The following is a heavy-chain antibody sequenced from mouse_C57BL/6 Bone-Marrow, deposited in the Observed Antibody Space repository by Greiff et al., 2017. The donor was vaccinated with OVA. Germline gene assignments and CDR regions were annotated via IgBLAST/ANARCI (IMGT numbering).Heavy chain of an antibody. CDR1: GYAFSSSW. J-gene: IGHJ3*01. V-gene: IGHV1-82*01. Sequence: VQLQQSGPELVKPGASVKISCKASGYAFSSSWMNWVKQRPGKGLEWIGRIYPGDGDTNYNGKFKGKATLTADKSSSTAYMQLSSLTSEDSAVYFCAREGYSNFAWFTYWGQGTLVTVSA. CDR3: AREGYSNFAWFTY. D-gene: IGHD2-5*01. CDR2: IYPGDGDT.